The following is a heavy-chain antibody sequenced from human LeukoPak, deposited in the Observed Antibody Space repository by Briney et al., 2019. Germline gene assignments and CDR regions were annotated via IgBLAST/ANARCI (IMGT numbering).Heavy chain of an antibody. Sequence: SVKVSCKASGGTFSSYAISWVRQAPGQGLEWMGGIIPIFGTANYAQKFQGRVTITTDESTSTAYMELSSPRSEDTAVYYCARHLEGGSGSNAFDIWGQGTMVTVSS. CDR2: IIPIFGTA. J-gene: IGHJ3*02. CDR3: ARHLEGGSGSNAFDI. D-gene: IGHD3-10*01. V-gene: IGHV1-69*05. CDR1: GGTFSSYA.